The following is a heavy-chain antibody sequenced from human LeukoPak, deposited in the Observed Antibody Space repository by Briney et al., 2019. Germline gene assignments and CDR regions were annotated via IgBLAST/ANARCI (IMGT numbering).Heavy chain of an antibody. CDR2: ISTTGNYI. Sequence: PGGSLRLSCAASGFSFTSYTMSWVRQSPGKGLEYVSSISTTGNYIYYADSVKGRFTISRDNARNSLYLQMNSLRPEDTAVYCCARDRGVSYQLQHTDAFDIWGQGTLVAVSS. CDR1: GFSFTSYT. J-gene: IGHJ3*02. CDR3: ARDRGVSYQLQHTDAFDI. V-gene: IGHV3-21*01. D-gene: IGHD2-2*01.